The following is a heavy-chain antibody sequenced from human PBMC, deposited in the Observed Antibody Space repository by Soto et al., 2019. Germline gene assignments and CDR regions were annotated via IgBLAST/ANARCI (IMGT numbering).Heavy chain of an antibody. V-gene: IGHV1-3*01. CDR2: INAGDGNT. CDR1: GYTFTSYA. CDR3: ARDPSIDGRYNWFGP. D-gene: IGHD6-6*01. Sequence: ASLKVSCKASGYTFTSYAMHWVRQAPGQRVEWLGWINAGDGNTKYSQNFQGRVTITRDTSASTIYMELSSLRSEDTAVYYCARDPSIDGRYNWFGPWGQGPLVTVS. J-gene: IGHJ5*02.